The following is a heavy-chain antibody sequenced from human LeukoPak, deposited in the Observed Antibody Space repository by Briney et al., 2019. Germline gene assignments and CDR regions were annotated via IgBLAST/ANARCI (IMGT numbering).Heavy chain of an antibody. CDR3: ARGVAASLLDY. J-gene: IGHJ4*02. D-gene: IGHD6-6*01. V-gene: IGHV4-59*01. CDR2: IYYSGST. CDR1: GGSISSYY. Sequence: PSETLSLTCTVSGGSISSYYWSWIRQPPGKGVEWIGYIYYSGSTNYNPSLKSRVTISVDTSKNQFSLKLSSVTAADTAVYYCARGVAASLLDYWGQGTLVTVSS.